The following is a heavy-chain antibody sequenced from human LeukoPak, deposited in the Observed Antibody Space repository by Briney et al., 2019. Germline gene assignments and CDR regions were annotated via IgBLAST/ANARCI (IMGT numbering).Heavy chain of an antibody. J-gene: IGHJ6*03. CDR2: ISSSSRCI. D-gene: IGHD3-16*01. Sequence: PGGSLRLSCAASGFTFSSYNMNWVRQAPGKGLEWVASISSSSRCIYYADSVKGRFTISRDNAKKSLYLQMNNLRAEDTAVYYCAKHFPYRANYYYYYMDVWGKGTTVAVSS. V-gene: IGHV3-21*01. CDR3: AKHFPYRANYYYYYMDV. CDR1: GFTFSSYN.